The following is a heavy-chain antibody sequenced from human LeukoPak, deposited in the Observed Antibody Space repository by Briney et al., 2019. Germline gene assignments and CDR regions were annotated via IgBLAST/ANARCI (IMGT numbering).Heavy chain of an antibody. CDR2: IWYGGSNK. D-gene: IGHD5-18*01. Sequence: GGSLRLSCAASGFTFSSYGMHWVRQAPGKGLEWVAVIWYGGSNKYYADSVKGRFTISRDNSKNTLYLQMNSLRAEDTAVYYCAKDQGVTDAFDIWGQGTMVTVSS. V-gene: IGHV3-30*02. J-gene: IGHJ3*02. CDR3: AKDQGVTDAFDI. CDR1: GFTFSSYG.